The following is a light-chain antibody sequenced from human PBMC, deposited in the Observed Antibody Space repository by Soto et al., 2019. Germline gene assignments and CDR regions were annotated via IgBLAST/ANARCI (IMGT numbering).Light chain of an antibody. J-gene: IGLJ2*01. CDR1: RSNIGSNT. V-gene: IGLV1-44*01. Sequence: QAVVTQPPSESGTPGQRVTLSCSGSRSNIGSNTVNWYQQLPGTAPKFLIYSNNQRPSGVPKGFSGSKSGTSASLAISGLQSEDEADYYCATWDDSLNGHVVFGAGTKLTVL. CDR3: ATWDDSLNGHVV. CDR2: SNN.